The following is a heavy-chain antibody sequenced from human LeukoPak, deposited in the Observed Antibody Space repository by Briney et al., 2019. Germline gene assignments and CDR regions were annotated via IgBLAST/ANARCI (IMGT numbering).Heavy chain of an antibody. V-gene: IGHV1-69*01. Sequence: ASVKVSCKASGGTFSNYVISWVRQAPGQGLEWMGGTIPVFATANYAQKFQDRVTITADESTSTAYMELSSLRSEDTAVYYCARVVSIAAAGKGYLDYWGQGTLVTVSS. CDR2: TIPVFATA. CDR3: ARVVSIAAAGKGYLDY. J-gene: IGHJ4*02. D-gene: IGHD6-13*01. CDR1: GGTFSNYV.